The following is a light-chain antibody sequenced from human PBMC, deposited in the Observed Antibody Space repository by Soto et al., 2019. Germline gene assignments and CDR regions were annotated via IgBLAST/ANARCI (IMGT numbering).Light chain of an antibody. J-gene: IGKJ3*01. V-gene: IGKV3-15*01. Sequence: EIVMTQSPATLSVSPGERATLSCRASQSVSSNLAWYQQKPGQAPRLLIYGASTRATGIPARFSGSGSGTEFTLTISSLQSEDFAVYYCQQYVSSPFTFGPGTKVEVK. CDR3: QQYVSSPFT. CDR2: GAS. CDR1: QSVSSN.